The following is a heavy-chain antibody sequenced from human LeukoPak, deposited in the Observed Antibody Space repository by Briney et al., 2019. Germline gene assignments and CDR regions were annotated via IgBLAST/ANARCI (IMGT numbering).Heavy chain of an antibody. J-gene: IGHJ1*01. V-gene: IGHV1-18*01. D-gene: IGHD6-13*01. CDR3: ARGYSSSRSAEYFQH. CDR2: ISAYNGNT. Sequence: ASVKVSCKASGYTFTSYGISWVRQAPGQGLEWMGWISAYNGNTNYAQKLQGRVTMTTDTSTSTAYKELRSLRSDDTAVYYCARGYSSSRSAEYFQHWGQGTLVTVSS. CDR1: GYTFTSYG.